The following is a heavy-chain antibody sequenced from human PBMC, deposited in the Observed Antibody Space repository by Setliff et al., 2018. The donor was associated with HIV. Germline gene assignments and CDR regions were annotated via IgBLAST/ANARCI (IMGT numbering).Heavy chain of an antibody. Sequence: KPSETLSLTCTVSGGSIRSSSYYWGWIRQPPGKGLEWIGSIYYSGSTYYNPSLKSRVTISVDRSKNQFSLKLISVTAADTAVYYCTRKKTGQFGAFNMWGRGTLVTVSS. V-gene: IGHV4-39*07. D-gene: IGHD7-27*01. CDR3: TRKKTGQFGAFNM. J-gene: IGHJ3*02. CDR2: IYYSGST. CDR1: GGSIRSSSYY.